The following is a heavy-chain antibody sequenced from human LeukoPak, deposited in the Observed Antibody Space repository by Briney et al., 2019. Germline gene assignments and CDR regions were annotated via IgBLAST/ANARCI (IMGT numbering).Heavy chain of an antibody. Sequence: GGSLRLSCAASGFSVSSYDLNWVRQAPGKGLEWVSVIYSGGSTYYADSVKGRFTISRDNSKNTLYLQMNSLRAEDTAVYYCARRRYSSGSDNLDYWGQGTLVTVSS. CDR3: ARRRYSSGSDNLDY. CDR2: IYSGGST. CDR1: GFSVSSYD. J-gene: IGHJ4*02. V-gene: IGHV3-53*01. D-gene: IGHD3-22*01.